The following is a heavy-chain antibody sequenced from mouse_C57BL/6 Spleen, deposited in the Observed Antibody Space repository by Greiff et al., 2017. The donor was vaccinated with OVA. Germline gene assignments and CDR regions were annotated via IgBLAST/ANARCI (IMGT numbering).Heavy chain of an antibody. V-gene: IGHV1-64*01. J-gene: IGHJ2*01. Sequence: VHLVESGAELVKPGASVKLSCKASGYTFTSYWMHWVKQRPGQGLEWIGMIHPNSGSTNYNEKFKSKATLTVDKSSSTAYMQLSSLTSEDSAVYYCARSFDYDGTWGQGTTLTVSS. CDR2: IHPNSGST. CDR3: ARSFDYDGT. D-gene: IGHD2-4*01. CDR1: GYTFTSYW.